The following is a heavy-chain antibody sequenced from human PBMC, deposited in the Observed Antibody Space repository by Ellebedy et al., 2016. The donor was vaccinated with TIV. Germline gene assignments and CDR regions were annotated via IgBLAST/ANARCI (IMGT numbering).Heavy chain of an antibody. Sequence: AASVKVSCKASGYTFTSDLIHWVRQAPGQGLEWMVIINPSGGGTGYAQKFQGRVTMTRDTSASTVYMELSSLRSEDTAVYYCAREGGVYYFDYWGQGTLVTVSS. CDR1: GYTFTSDL. V-gene: IGHV1-46*01. D-gene: IGHD1-26*01. CDR2: INPSGGGT. J-gene: IGHJ4*02. CDR3: AREGGVYYFDY.